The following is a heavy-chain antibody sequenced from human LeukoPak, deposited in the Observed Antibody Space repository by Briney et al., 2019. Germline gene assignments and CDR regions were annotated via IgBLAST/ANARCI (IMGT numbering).Heavy chain of an antibody. CDR2: ISSSSSYV. J-gene: IGHJ4*02. D-gene: IGHD4-11*01. CDR3: ARGTPTTRDFDS. V-gene: IGHV3-21*01. CDR1: GFTFSSYS. Sequence: GGSLRLSCAAPGFTFSSYSMNWVRQAPGKGLEWVSSISSSSSYVYYADSVKGRFTISRDNAKNSLYLQMNSLRAEDTAVYYCARGTPTTRDFDSWGQGTLVTVSS.